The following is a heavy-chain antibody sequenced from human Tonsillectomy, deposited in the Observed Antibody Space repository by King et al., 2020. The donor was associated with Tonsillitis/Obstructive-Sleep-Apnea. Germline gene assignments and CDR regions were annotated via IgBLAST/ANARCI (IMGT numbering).Heavy chain of an antibody. J-gene: IGHJ6*04. Sequence: VQLVESGGGLVQPGGSLRLSCAASGFTFSSYSMNWVRQAPGKGLEWVSYISSSSSTIYYADSVKGRFTISRDNAKNSLYLQMNSLRDEDTAVYYCARSEAXXVVPAVSPGDVWXKGTTVTVSS. CDR3: ARSEAXXVVPAVSPGDV. CDR1: GFTFSSYS. V-gene: IGHV3-48*02. CDR2: ISSSSSTI. D-gene: IGHD2-2*01.